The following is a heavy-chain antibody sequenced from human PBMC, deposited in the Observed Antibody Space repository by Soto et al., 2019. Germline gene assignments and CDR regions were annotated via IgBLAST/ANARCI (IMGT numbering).Heavy chain of an antibody. J-gene: IGHJ6*01. V-gene: IGHV3-30*18. CDR2: ISYDGSNK. CDR1: GFTFSSYG. CDR3: ANFGYDLDYYSGMDV. D-gene: IGHD5-12*01. Sequence: QVQLVESGGGVVQPGRSLRLSCAASGFTFSSYGMHWARQAPGKGLEWVAVISYDGSNKYYADSVKGRFTISRDNSKNTLYLQMNSMRAEDTAVYYCANFGYDLDYYSGMDVWGQGTTVTVSS.